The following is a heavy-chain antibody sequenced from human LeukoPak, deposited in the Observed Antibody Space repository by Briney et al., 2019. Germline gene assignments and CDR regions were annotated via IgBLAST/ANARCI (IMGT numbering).Heavy chain of an antibody. D-gene: IGHD2-2*02. CDR2: ISSSGSTI. CDR1: GFTFSDYY. Sequence: PGGSLRLSCAASGFTFSDYYMSWIRQAPGKGLEWVSYISSSGSTIYYADSVKGRFTISRDNAKNSLYLQMNSLRAEDTAVYYCARDALYCSSTSCYNHGMDVWGQGTTVTDSS. J-gene: IGHJ6*02. V-gene: IGHV3-11*01. CDR3: ARDALYCSSTSCYNHGMDV.